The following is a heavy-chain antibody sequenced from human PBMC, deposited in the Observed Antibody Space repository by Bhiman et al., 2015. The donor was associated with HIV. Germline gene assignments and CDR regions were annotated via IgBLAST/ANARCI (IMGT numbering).Heavy chain of an antibody. CDR1: GFTFSRYE. CDR3: AREEMYHFDY. CDR2: ISSSGSTI. Sequence: EVQLVESGGGLVQSGGSLRLSCAASGFTFSRYEMNWVRQAPGKGLEWVSYISSSGSTIYYADSVKGRFTISRDNAKKSLYLQMNSLRAEDTAVYYCAREEMYHFDYWGQGTLVTVSS. J-gene: IGHJ4*02. D-gene: IGHD5-24*01. V-gene: IGHV3-48*03.